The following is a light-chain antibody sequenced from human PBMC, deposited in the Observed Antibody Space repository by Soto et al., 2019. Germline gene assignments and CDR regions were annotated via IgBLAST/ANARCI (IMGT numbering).Light chain of an antibody. CDR2: AAS. V-gene: IGKV1-8*01. Sequence: AIRMTQSPSSFSSSHGDRVTITCRASQGISSYLAWYQQKPGKAPKLLIYAASTLQSGVPSRFSGRRSGTEFTLTISSLQPDDFGTYYCQQYESYSPLTFGGGTKVDIK. CDR3: QQYESYSPLT. CDR1: QGISSY. J-gene: IGKJ4*01.